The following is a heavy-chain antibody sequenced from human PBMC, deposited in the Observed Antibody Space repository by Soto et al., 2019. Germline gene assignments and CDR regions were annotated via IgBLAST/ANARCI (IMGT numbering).Heavy chain of an antibody. J-gene: IGHJ4*02. V-gene: IGHV3-73*01. D-gene: IGHD4-17*01. CDR1: GFTFSGSA. Sequence: EVQLVESGGGLVQPGGSLKLSCAASGFTFSGSAMHWVRQASGKGLEWVGRIRSKANSYATAYAASVNGRFTISRDDSKNTAYLQMNSLKTEDTAVYYCTTRDYGGNSGFDYWGKGTLVTVSS. CDR3: TTRDYGGNSGFDY. CDR2: IRSKANSYAT.